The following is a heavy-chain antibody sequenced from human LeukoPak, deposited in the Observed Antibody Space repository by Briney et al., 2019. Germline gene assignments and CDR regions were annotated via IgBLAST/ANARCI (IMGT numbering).Heavy chain of an antibody. V-gene: IGHV3-23*01. Sequence: GGSLRLSCAASGFTFSSYAMSWVRQAPGKGLEWVSAISGSGGSTYFADSVKGRFTISRDNSKNTLYLQMNSLRAEGTAVYYCAKDPPDIVATQAFDYWGQGTLVTVSS. J-gene: IGHJ4*02. D-gene: IGHD5-12*01. CDR2: ISGSGGST. CDR1: GFTFSSYA. CDR3: AKDPPDIVATQAFDY.